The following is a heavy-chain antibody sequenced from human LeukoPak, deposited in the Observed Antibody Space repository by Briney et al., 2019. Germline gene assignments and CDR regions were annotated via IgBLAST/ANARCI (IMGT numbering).Heavy chain of an antibody. CDR3: AIVNYYDSSGYYPYFDY. CDR2: ISSSGSTI. J-gene: IGHJ4*02. D-gene: IGHD3-22*01. Sequence: PGGSLRLSCAASGFTFSSYEMNWVRQAPGKGLEWVSYISSSGSTIYYADSVKGRFTISRDNAKNSLYLQMNSLRAEDTAVYYCAIVNYYDSSGYYPYFDYWGQGTLVTVSP. CDR1: GFTFSSYE. V-gene: IGHV3-48*03.